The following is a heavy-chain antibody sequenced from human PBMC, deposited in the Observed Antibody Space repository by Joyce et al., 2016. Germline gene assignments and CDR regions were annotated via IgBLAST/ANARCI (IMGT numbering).Heavy chain of an antibody. Sequence: EVQLVESEGGLVQPGRSLRLACAASGFTFPDCALQWVRKSPGTCLECVLTSSLNSGTSAYADSVKGRFTISREDAMNSRSLQMNSLRAEKTAVYYCEKFPYVGDSTGLGGDAFDIWCPGRMVTVSS. V-gene: IGHV3-9*01. D-gene: IGHD2-21*01. J-gene: IGHJ3*02. CDR3: EKFPYVGDSTGLGGDAFDI. CDR1: GFTFPDCA. CDR2: SSLNSGTS.